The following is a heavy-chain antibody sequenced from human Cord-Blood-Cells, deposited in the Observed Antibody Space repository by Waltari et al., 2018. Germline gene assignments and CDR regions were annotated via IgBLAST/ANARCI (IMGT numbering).Heavy chain of an antibody. CDR3: ARGEGYCSSTSCYYFDY. V-gene: IGHV4-34*01. Sequence: QVQLQQWGAGLLKPSETLSLTCAVYGGSFSGHSWSWIRHPPGKGLEWIGEINHSGSTNYNPSLKSRVTISVDTSKNQFSLKLSSVTAADTAVYYCARGEGYCSSTSCYYFDYWGQGTLVTVSS. D-gene: IGHD2-2*01. CDR1: GGSFSGHS. CDR2: INHSGST. J-gene: IGHJ4*02.